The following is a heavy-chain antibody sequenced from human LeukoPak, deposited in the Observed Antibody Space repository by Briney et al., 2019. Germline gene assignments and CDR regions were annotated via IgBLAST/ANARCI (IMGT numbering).Heavy chain of an antibody. CDR2: IYHSGST. V-gene: IGHV4-30-2*01. CDR3: ARAMEWLPTLFDY. J-gene: IGHJ4*02. CDR1: GGSISSGGYY. D-gene: IGHD3-3*01. Sequence: SETLSLTCTVSGGSISSGGYYWSWIRQPPGKGLEWIGYIYHSGSTYYNPSLKSRVTISVDRSKNQFSLKLSSVTAADTAVYYCARAMEWLPTLFDYWGQGTLVTVSS.